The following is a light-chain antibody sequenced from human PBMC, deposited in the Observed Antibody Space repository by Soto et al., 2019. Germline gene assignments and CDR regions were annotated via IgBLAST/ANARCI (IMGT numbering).Light chain of an antibody. J-gene: IGKJ2*01. CDR3: QPYGSSPGYS. CDR2: GAS. V-gene: IGKV3-20*01. CDR1: QSVSSSD. Sequence: EIVLTQSPGTLSWSPGERATLSCRSSQSVSSSDLAWYQQKPGQAPRLLISGASIRATGIPDRFSGSGSVTDFTLAISRLEPEDLGVYDCQPYGSSPGYSFGLGTKLAIK.